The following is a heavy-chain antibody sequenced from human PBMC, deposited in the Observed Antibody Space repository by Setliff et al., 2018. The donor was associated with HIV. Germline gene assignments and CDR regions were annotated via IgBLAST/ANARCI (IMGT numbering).Heavy chain of an antibody. Sequence: GGSLRLSCAASGFTFSSFEMNWVRQAPGKGLEWISYISGSGSTTYYADSVRGRFTISRDNSKNTLYLQMNSLRAEDTAVYYCAKDHATSSWFTALLDYWGQGALVTAPQ. CDR3: AKDHATSSWFTALLDY. J-gene: IGHJ4*02. D-gene: IGHD6-13*01. CDR1: GFTFSSFE. CDR2: ISGSGSTT. V-gene: IGHV3-23*01.